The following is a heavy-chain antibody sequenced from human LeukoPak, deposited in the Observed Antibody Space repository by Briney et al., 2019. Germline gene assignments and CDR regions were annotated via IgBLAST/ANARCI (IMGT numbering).Heavy chain of an antibody. CDR3: ARDFAIVGATMYYGMDV. D-gene: IGHD1-26*01. CDR2: IYYSGST. J-gene: IGHJ6*02. V-gene: IGHV4-39*07. CDR1: GFTFSSYW. Sequence: GSLRLSCAASGFTFSSYWMSWVRQAPGKGLEWIGSIYYSGSTYYNPSLKSRVTISVDTSKNQFSLKLSSVTAADTAVYYCARDFAIVGATMYYGMDVWGQGTTVTVSS.